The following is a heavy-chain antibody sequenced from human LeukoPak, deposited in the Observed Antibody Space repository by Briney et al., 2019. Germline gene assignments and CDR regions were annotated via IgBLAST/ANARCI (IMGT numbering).Heavy chain of an antibody. CDR3: AKEGSGYSIDY. J-gene: IGHJ4*02. Sequence: PGGSLRLSRAASGFTFSSYEMNWVRQAPGKGLEWVSYISSSGSTIYYADSVKGRFTISRDNSKNTLYLQMNSLRVEDTAVYYCAKEGSGYSIDYWGQGTLVTVSS. CDR2: ISSSGSTI. D-gene: IGHD3-3*01. CDR1: GFTFSSYE. V-gene: IGHV3-48*03.